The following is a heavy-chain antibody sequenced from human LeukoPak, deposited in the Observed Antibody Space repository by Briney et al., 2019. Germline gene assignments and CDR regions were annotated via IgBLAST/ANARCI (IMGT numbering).Heavy chain of an antibody. V-gene: IGHV4-4*02. CDR3: ARELRTGYYAHFDY. CDR1: GGSISSSNW. J-gene: IGHJ4*02. CDR2: IYHSGST. Sequence: PSETLSLTCAVSGGSISSSNWWSWVRQPPGKGLEWIGEIYHSGSTTYNPSLKSRVTISVDKSKNQFSLKLSSVTAADTAVYYCARELRTGYYAHFDYWGRGTLVSVSS. D-gene: IGHD3/OR15-3a*01.